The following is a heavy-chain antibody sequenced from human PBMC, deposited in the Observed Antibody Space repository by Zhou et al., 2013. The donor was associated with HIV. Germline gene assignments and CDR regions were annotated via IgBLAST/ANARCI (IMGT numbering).Heavy chain of an antibody. V-gene: IGHV1-18*04. CDR2: ISVNSGDT. D-gene: IGHD3-9*01. J-gene: IGHJ4*02. CDR1: GYTFTSYG. CDR3: ARDLRGILLTY. Sequence: QVQLVQSGSEVKKPGASVRVSCKASGYTFTSYGITWVRQAPGQGLEWLGWISVNSGDTNYAQKFQGRVSLTTDTSTDTASMDLRSLTPDDTAVYYCARDLRGILLTYWGQGTLVTVSS.